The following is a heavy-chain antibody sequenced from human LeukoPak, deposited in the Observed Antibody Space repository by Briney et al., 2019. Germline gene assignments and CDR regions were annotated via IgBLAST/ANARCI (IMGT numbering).Heavy chain of an antibody. CDR3: AKVSGGGLYYDGMDV. Sequence: GGSLRLSCAASGFTFSSYAMSWVRQAPGKGLEWVSAISGSGGSTYYADSVKGRFTISRDSSKNTLYLQMNSLRAEDTAVYYCAKVSGGGLYYDGMDVWGQGTTVTVSS. CDR1: GFTFSSYA. J-gene: IGHJ6*01. D-gene: IGHD1-14*01. V-gene: IGHV3-23*01. CDR2: ISGSGGST.